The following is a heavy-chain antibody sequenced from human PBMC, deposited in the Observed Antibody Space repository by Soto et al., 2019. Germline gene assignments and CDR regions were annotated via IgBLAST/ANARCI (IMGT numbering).Heavy chain of an antibody. J-gene: IGHJ6*01. D-gene: IGHD1-1*01. CDR2: IDPSDSYT. V-gene: IGHV5-10-1*01. Sequence: PVESLTISCKVSGYSFTSYWIIWVLQMPGKGLEWMGRIDPSDSYTKYSPSFQGHVTISADKSISTAYLQWSSLKASDTAMYYCASNKNWTYYYGMDVWGQGTTVTVSS. CDR3: ASNKNWTYYYGMDV. CDR1: GYSFTSYW.